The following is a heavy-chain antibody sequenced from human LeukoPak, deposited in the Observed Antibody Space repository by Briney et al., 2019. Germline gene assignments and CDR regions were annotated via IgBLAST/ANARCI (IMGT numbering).Heavy chain of an antibody. Sequence: GGSLRLSCAASGFTFSNYNMNWVCQAPGKRLEWVSSISSGGNFIYYAHSVKGRFTISRDNAKNSLYLQMNSLRAEDTAVYYCASGGLSCSGGTCYSWGQGTLFTVSS. V-gene: IGHV3-21*01. CDR2: ISSGGNFI. D-gene: IGHD2-15*01. CDR1: GFTFSNYN. CDR3: ASGGLSCSGGTCYS. J-gene: IGHJ4*02.